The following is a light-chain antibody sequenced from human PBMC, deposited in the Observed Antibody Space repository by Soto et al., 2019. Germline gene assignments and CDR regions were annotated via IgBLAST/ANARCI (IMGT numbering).Light chain of an antibody. CDR2: GAS. CDR1: QSVSSN. V-gene: IGKV3-20*01. Sequence: EIVMTQSPATLSVSPGERATLSCRASQSVSSNLAWYQQKPGQAPRLLIYGASNRATGIPDRFSGSGSGTDFTLTINRLEPEDFVIYYCQQYGSSPWTFGQGTKVDIK. CDR3: QQYGSSPWT. J-gene: IGKJ1*01.